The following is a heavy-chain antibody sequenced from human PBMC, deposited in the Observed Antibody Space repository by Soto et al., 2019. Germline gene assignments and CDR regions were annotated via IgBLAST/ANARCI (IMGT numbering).Heavy chain of an antibody. CDR3: ATARFWGSYLLFDY. D-gene: IGHD3-16*02. CDR1: GYTLTELS. CDR2: FDPEDGET. Sequence: ASVKVSCKVSGYTLTELSMHWVRQAPGKGLEWMGGFDPEDGETIYAQKFQGRVTMTEDTSTGTAYMELSSLRSEDTAVYYCATARFWGSYLLFDYWGQGTLVTVSS. V-gene: IGHV1-24*01. J-gene: IGHJ4*02.